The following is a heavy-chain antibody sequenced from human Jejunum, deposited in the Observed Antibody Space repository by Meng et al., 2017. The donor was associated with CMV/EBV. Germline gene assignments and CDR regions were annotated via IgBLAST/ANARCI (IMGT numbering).Heavy chain of an antibody. CDR1: GYTFTHHG. D-gene: IGHD6-19*01. V-gene: IGHV1-18*01. CDR2: ISWYNGDT. Sequence: QLQVMQSGAEVKKPGASVRVSCKASGYTFTHHGISWIRQAPGQGLEWMGWISWYNGDTNYAQKFQGRVTMTTDTSTSTAYMDLRSLRSDDTAVYYCARDPSNTSGRYAYFDYWGQGTLVTVSS. CDR3: ARDPSNTSGRYAYFDY. J-gene: IGHJ4*02.